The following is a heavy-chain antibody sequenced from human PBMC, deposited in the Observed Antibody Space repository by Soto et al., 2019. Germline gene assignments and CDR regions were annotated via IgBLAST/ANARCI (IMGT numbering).Heavy chain of an antibody. CDR3: ARTYRDSSGYCDY. Sequence: SVKVSFKASGGTFISYAISWVRQAPGQGLEWMGGIVPIFGTANYAQKFQGRVTITADKSTSTAYMELSSLRSEDTAVYYCARTYRDSSGYCDYWGQGTLVTVSS. V-gene: IGHV1-69*06. J-gene: IGHJ4*02. CDR2: IVPIFGTA. CDR1: GGTFISYA. D-gene: IGHD3-22*01.